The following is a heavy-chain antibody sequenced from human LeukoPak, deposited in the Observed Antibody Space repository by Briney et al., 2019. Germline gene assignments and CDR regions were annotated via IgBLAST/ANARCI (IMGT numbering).Heavy chain of an antibody. CDR3: ATAPGRQWLVLPLDY. J-gene: IGHJ4*02. Sequence: GASVKVSCKVSGYTLTELSIHWVRQAPGKGLEWMGGFDPEDGETIYAQKFQGRVTMTEDTSTDTAYMELSSLRSEDTAVYYCATAPGRQWLVLPLDYWGQGTLVTVSS. V-gene: IGHV1-24*01. CDR1: GYTLTELS. D-gene: IGHD6-19*01. CDR2: FDPEDGET.